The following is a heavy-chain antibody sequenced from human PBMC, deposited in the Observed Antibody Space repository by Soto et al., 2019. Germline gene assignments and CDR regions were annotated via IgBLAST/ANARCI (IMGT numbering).Heavy chain of an antibody. Sequence: QVQLVQSGAEVKKPGSSVKVSCRASGGTFNNYAITWVRQAPGQGLEWRGGIIPTLGTPNYPLRFQGRITLTAYESTNXAYMELSSLRSEDTAVYYCANNIGYCSGGRCFQDDWGQGTLVTVSS. CDR3: ANNIGYCSGGRCFQDD. CDR1: GGTFNNYA. D-gene: IGHD2-15*01. V-gene: IGHV1-69*11. J-gene: IGHJ4*02. CDR2: IIPTLGTP.